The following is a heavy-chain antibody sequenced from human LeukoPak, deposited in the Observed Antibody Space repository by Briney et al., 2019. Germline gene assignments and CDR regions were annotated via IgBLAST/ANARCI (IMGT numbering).Heavy chain of an antibody. Sequence: SVKVSCKASGGTFSSYAISWVRQAPGQGLEWMGGIIPIFGTANYAQKFQGRVTITADESTSTAYMELSSLRSEDTAVYYCARGRLAAAGTLSYWGQGTLVTVSS. CDR3: ARGRLAAAGTLSY. J-gene: IGHJ4*02. D-gene: IGHD6-13*01. V-gene: IGHV1-69*13. CDR2: IIPIFGTA. CDR1: GGTFSSYA.